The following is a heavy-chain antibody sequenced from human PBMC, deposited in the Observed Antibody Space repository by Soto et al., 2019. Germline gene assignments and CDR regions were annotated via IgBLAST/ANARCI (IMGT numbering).Heavy chain of an antibody. J-gene: IGHJ4*02. V-gene: IGHV4-31*03. CDR3: ARASYFRPSGSYYFVS. CDR2: VYSNGNT. Sequence: TSETLSLTCTVSDDSLTTNKYAWTWIRQNPEKGLEWIGYVYSNGNTRSSPSLQSRVSMSVDTSKSHFSLRLSSVTAADTAVYFCARASYFRPSGSYYFVSWGQGTLVT. CDR1: DDSLTTNKYA. D-gene: IGHD3-10*01.